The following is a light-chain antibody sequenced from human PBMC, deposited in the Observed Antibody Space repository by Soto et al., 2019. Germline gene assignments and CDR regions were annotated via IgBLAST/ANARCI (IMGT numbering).Light chain of an antibody. Sequence: EIVLTHSPGTLSFSPLEIATLSFSASQSVSSSYLAWYQQKPGQGPRLLIYGASSRATGIPDRFSGSGSGTDFTLTISRLEPEDFVVYYCQQYGSAPKTFGQGTKVDI. J-gene: IGKJ1*01. CDR1: QSVSSSY. CDR2: GAS. CDR3: QQYGSAPKT. V-gene: IGKV3-20*01.